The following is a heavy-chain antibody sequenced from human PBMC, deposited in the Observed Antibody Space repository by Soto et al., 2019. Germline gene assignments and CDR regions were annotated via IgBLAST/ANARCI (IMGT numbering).Heavy chain of an antibody. CDR3: ANGLTSNDYGAANYFDY. Sequence: PGGSLRLSCAASGFTFSSYAMSWVRQAPGKGQGWVSAISGSGGSAYYADSVKGRFTISRDNSKNTLYLQMNSLRVEDTAVYYCANGLTSNDYGAANYFDYWGQGPLITVYS. D-gene: IGHD4-17*01. CDR1: GFTFSSYA. CDR2: ISGSGGSA. V-gene: IGHV3-23*01. J-gene: IGHJ4*02.